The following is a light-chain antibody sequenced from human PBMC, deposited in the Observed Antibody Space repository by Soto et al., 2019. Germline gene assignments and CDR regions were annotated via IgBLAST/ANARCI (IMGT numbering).Light chain of an antibody. CDR2: GNS. J-gene: IGLJ2*01. CDR1: SSNIGAGYD. V-gene: IGLV1-40*01. CDR3: QSYDSSLSGYVV. Sequence: QSVLTQPPSVSGAPGQTVTISCTGSSSNIGAGYDVHWYQQLPGKAPKLLIYGNSNRPSGVPDRFSGSKSGTSASLAITGLQAEDEADYYCQSYDSSLSGYVVFGGGTKVTVL.